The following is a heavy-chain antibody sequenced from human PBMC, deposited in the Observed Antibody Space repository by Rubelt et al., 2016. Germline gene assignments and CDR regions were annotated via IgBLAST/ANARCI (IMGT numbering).Heavy chain of an antibody. CDR2: FDPEDGET. CDR3: ATVKFYCSGGSCRANWFDP. Sequence: LVQSGAEVKKPGASVKVSCKVSGYTLTELSMHWVRQAPGKGLEWMGGFDPEDGETIYAQKFQGRVTMTEDTSTDTAYMELSSLRSEDTAVYYCATVKFYCSGGSCRANWFDPWGQGTLVTVSS. CDR1: GYTLTELS. J-gene: IGHJ5*02. D-gene: IGHD2-15*01. V-gene: IGHV1-24*01.